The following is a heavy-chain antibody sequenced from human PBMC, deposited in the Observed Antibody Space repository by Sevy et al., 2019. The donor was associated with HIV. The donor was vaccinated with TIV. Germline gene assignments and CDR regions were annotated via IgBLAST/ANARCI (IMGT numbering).Heavy chain of an antibody. J-gene: IGHJ6*02. CDR3: ARKYHDTSGYPRYSMDV. Sequence: GGSLRLSCAASGFTFSTYAMYWVRQAPGKGLEYVSAISGGGGNTYYGTSVKGRFTVARDKAKNRLYLQMGSLRAEDMAVYFCARKYHDTSGYPRYSMDVWGQGTTVTVSS. D-gene: IGHD3-22*01. V-gene: IGHV3-64*01. CDR2: ISGGGGNT. CDR1: GFTFSTYA.